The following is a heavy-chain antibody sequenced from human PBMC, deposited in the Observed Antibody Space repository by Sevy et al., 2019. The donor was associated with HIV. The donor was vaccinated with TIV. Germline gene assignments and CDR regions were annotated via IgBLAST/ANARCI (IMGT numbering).Heavy chain of an antibody. Sequence: VSVKVSCKASGYTFTSYGISWVRQAPGQGLEWMGWISAYNGNTNYAQKLQGRVTMTTDTSTSTAYMELRSLRSDDTAVYYCARDGYLGTESYYFDYWGQGTLVTVSS. CDR2: ISAYNGNT. CDR1: GYTFTSYG. V-gene: IGHV1-18*01. CDR3: ARDGYLGTESYYFDY. D-gene: IGHD7-27*01. J-gene: IGHJ4*02.